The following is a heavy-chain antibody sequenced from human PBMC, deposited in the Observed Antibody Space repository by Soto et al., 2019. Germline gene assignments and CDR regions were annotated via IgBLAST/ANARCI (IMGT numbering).Heavy chain of an antibody. D-gene: IGHD4-17*01. CDR3: TKGAYGDYVGFDP. J-gene: IGHJ5*02. Sequence: EVQLLESGGGLVQPGGSLRLSCAASGFTFSNNAMSWVRQAPEKGLDWVSTITGSGVTTYYADSVKGRFTISRDNSKNTLYLVMNSLRAEDTAVYYCTKGAYGDYVGFDPWVQGTLVTVSS. V-gene: IGHV3-23*01. CDR2: ITGSGVTT. CDR1: GFTFSNNA.